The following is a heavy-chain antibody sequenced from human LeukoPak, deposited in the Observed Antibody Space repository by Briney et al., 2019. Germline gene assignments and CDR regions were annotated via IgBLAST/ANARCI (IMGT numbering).Heavy chain of an antibody. Sequence: ASVKVSCKASGYTFTSYYMHWVRQAPGQGLEWMGIINPSGGSTSYAQKFQGRVTMTRDTSTSTVYMELSSLRSEDTAVYYCARDSAPHNYDFWSGYPSFDPWGQGTLVTVSS. CDR1: GYTFTSYY. J-gene: IGHJ5*02. CDR2: INPSGGST. CDR3: ARDSAPHNYDFWSGYPSFDP. D-gene: IGHD3-3*01. V-gene: IGHV1-46*01.